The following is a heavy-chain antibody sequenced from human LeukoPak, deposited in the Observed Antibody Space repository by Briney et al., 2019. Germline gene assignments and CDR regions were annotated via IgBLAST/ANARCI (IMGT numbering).Heavy chain of an antibody. V-gene: IGHV3-21*01. D-gene: IGHD3-16*01. CDR2: ISSSSSYI. J-gene: IGHJ5*02. Sequence: KPGGSLRLSCAASGFTFSSYSTNGRRKAPGKGLEWVSSISSSSSYIYYADSVKGRSTFSRDNAKNSPYLQRNSLRAEDTAHYYCAGGVSGGALGQGTLVTVSS. CDR1: GFTFSSYS. CDR3: AGGVSGGA.